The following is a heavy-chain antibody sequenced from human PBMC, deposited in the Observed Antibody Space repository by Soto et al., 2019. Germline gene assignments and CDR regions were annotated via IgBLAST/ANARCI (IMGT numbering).Heavy chain of an antibody. CDR2: ISYSGSA. V-gene: IGHV4-61*01. Sequence: SETLSLTCTFSCDYVSSGSYFWSWIRQPPGKDLEWIGYISYSGSANYNPSLKSRVTISVGTSKNQFSLRLSSVTAADTAVYYCARGTYYDFWSGPVLNYFDIWGQGTMVTVSS. CDR3: ARGTYYDFWSGPVLNYFDI. D-gene: IGHD3-3*01. J-gene: IGHJ3*02. CDR1: CDYVSSGSYF.